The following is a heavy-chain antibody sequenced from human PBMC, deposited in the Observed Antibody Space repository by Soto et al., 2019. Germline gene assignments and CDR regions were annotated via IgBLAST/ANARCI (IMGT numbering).Heavy chain of an antibody. J-gene: IGHJ5*02. D-gene: IGHD3-10*01. V-gene: IGHV3-23*01. Sequence: VQLLESGGGLVQPGGSLRLSCAASGFTFSSYAMSWVRQAPGKGLEWVSAISGSGGSTYYADSVKGRFTISRDNSKNTLYLQMNSLRAEDTAVYYRAKSGREILFRESNWFHPWGQGTLVTVSS. CDR2: ISGSGGST. CDR3: AKSGREILFRESNWFHP. CDR1: GFTFSSYA.